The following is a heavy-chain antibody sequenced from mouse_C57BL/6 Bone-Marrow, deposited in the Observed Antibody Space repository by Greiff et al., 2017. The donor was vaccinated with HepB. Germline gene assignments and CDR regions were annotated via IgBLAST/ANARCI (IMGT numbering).Heavy chain of an antibody. D-gene: IGHD2-2*01. CDR2: IYPGGGYT. Sequence: QVQLQQSGAELVRPGTSVKMSCKASGYTFTNYWIGWAKQRPGHGLEWIGDIYPGGGYTNYNEKFKVKATLTADKSSSTAYMQFSSLTSEDSAIYYCARNGYDGTWFAYWGQGTLVTVSA. V-gene: IGHV1-63*01. J-gene: IGHJ3*01. CDR3: ARNGYDGTWFAY. CDR1: GYTFTNYW.